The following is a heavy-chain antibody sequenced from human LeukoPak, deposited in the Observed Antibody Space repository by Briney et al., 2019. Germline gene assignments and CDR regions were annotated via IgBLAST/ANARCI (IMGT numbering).Heavy chain of an antibody. CDR3: ARGRYFDWFEGPNWFDP. Sequence: SETLSLTCAVSGYSISSGYYWGWIRQPPGKGLEWIGSIYHSGSTYYNPSLKSRVTISVDTSKNQFSLKLSSVTAADTAVYYCARGRYFDWFEGPNWFDPWGQGTLVTVSS. J-gene: IGHJ5*02. V-gene: IGHV4-38-2*01. D-gene: IGHD3-9*01. CDR2: IYHSGST. CDR1: GYSISSGYY.